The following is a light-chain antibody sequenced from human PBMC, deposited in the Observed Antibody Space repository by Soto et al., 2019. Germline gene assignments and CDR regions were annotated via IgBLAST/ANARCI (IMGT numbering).Light chain of an antibody. CDR2: DVS. Sequence: QSALTQPRSVSGSPGQSVTISCTGTSSDVGGYNSVSWYQQHPGKAPKLMIFDVSKRPSGVPDRFSGSKSGNTASLTISGLQAEDVGDYYCCSYAGSFVVFGGGTKLTVL. V-gene: IGLV2-11*01. CDR1: SSDVGGYNS. CDR3: CSYAGSFVV. J-gene: IGLJ2*01.